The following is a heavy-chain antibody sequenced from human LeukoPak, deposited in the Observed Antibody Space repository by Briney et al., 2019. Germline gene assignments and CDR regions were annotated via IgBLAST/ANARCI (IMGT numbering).Heavy chain of an antibody. J-gene: IGHJ3*02. CDR2: ISGSGGLT. CDR1: GGTLCSYS. V-gene: IGHV3-23*01. CDR3: VTDPLYDSSGRHAFDI. Sequence: GGALRLSCSVSGGTLCSYSMSWVRQGSGKGVEWVSGISGSGGLTYHADSVKGRFTIFRDNSNNMLYLQMNTLRVEDTAIYYCVTDPLYDSSGRHAFDIWGQGTMVTVSS. D-gene: IGHD3-22*01.